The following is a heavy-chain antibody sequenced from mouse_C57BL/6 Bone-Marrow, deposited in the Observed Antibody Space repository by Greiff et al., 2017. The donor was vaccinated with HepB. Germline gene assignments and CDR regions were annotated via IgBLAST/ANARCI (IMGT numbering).Heavy chain of an antibody. CDR3: ASDYYGSSLYAMDY. Sequence: VNVVESGPGLVAPSQSLSITCTVSGFSLTSYGVDWVRQSPGKGLEWLGVIWGVGSTNYNSALKSRLSISKYTSKSQFFLKMNSLQTDDTAMYYCASDYYGSSLYAMDYWGQGTSVTVSS. CDR2: IWGVGST. J-gene: IGHJ4*01. V-gene: IGHV2-6*01. D-gene: IGHD1-1*01. CDR1: GFSLTSYG.